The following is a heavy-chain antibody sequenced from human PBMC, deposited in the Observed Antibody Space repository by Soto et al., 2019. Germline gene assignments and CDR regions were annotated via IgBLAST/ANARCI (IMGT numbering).Heavy chain of an antibody. J-gene: IGHJ5*02. V-gene: IGHV1-18*04. CDR2: ISAYNGNT. CDR3: ARDHCSSTSCYTSWFDP. Sequence: ASVKVSCKTSGYTFTGYYIHWVRQAPGQGLEWMGWISAYNGNTNYAQKLQGRVTMTTDTSTSTAYMELRSLRSDDTAVYYCARDHCSSTSCYTSWFDPWGQGTLVTVSS. CDR1: GYTFTGYY. D-gene: IGHD2-2*02.